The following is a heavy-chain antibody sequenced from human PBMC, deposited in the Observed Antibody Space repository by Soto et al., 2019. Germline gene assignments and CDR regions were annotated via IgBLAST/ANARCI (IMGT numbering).Heavy chain of an antibody. D-gene: IGHD3-16*01. CDR3: AKPWGSLGEHGHWFDS. CDR1: GFTFSSYG. Sequence: PGGSLRLSCAASGFTFSSYGMHWVRQAPGRGLEWVAVISYDGSSEYYADSVSGRFTISRDNSKNTLYLQMNSLRTEDTAVYYCAKPWGSLGEHGHWFDSWGQGTVVTVSS. V-gene: IGHV3-30*18. J-gene: IGHJ5*01. CDR2: ISYDGSSE.